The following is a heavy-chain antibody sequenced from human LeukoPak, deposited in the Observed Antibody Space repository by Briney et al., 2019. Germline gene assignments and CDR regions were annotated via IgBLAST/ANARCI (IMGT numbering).Heavy chain of an antibody. V-gene: IGHV3-7*01. J-gene: IGHJ3*02. CDR1: GFTFSSYW. CDR3: MGGATGSYASDDAFDI. Sequence: GGSLRLSCAASGFTFSSYWMSWVRQAPGKGLEWVANIKQDGSEKYYVDSVKGRFTISRDNAKNSLYLQMNSLRAEDTAVYYCMGGATGSYASDDAFDIWGQGTMVTVSS. CDR2: IKQDGSEK. D-gene: IGHD1-26*01.